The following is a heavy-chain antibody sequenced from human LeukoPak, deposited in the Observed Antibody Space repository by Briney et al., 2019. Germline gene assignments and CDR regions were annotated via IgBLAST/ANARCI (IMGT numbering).Heavy chain of an antibody. CDR3: AKDRGPGGSRVVVAATDYYYYGMDV. CDR2: ISYDGSNK. Sequence: PGGSLRLSCAASGFTFSSYGMHWVRQAPGKGLEWVAAISYDGSNKYYADSVKGRFTISRDNSKNTLYLQMNSLRAEDTAVYYCAKDRGPGGSRVVVAATDYYYYGMDVWGQGTTVTVSS. D-gene: IGHD2-15*01. CDR1: GFTFSSYG. V-gene: IGHV3-30*18. J-gene: IGHJ6*02.